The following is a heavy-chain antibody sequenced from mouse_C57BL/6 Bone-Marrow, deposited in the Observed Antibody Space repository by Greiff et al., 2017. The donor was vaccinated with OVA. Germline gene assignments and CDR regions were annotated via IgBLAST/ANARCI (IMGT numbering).Heavy chain of an antibody. CDR1: GYAFSSYW. CDR3: ARRPYYYGSSYDAMDY. CDR2: IYPGDGDT. J-gene: IGHJ4*01. D-gene: IGHD1-1*01. Sequence: VKLQQSGAELVKPGASVKISCKASGYAFSSYWMNWVKQRPGKGLEWIGQIYPGDGDTNYNGKFKGKATLTADKSSSTAYMQLSSLTSEDSAVYFCARRPYYYGSSYDAMDYWGQGTSVTVSS. V-gene: IGHV1-80*01.